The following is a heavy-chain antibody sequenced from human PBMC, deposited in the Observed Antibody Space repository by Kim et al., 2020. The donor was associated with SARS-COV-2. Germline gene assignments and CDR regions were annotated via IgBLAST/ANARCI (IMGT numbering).Heavy chain of an antibody. V-gene: IGHV3-9*01. CDR3: AKDRTEGSSGWSLFDS. Sequence: ASVKGRFTISRDNAKNSLYLQMNSLETDDTAFYYCAKDRTEGSSGWSLFDSWGQGTLVTVSS. D-gene: IGHD6-19*01. J-gene: IGHJ4*02.